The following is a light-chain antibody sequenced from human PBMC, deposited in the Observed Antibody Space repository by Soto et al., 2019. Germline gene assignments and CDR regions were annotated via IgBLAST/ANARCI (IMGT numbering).Light chain of an antibody. CDR1: QRFSSN. V-gene: IGKV3-15*01. CDR2: GAS. CDR3: QQYNNWPPWT. Sequence: EIVMIQSPATLSVSPGERVALFCRASQRFSSNLAWYQQKPGQAPRLLIYGASNRASGIPARFSGSGSGTEFTLTISSLQSEDFAVYYCQQYNNWPPWTSGQGTKVDIK. J-gene: IGKJ1*01.